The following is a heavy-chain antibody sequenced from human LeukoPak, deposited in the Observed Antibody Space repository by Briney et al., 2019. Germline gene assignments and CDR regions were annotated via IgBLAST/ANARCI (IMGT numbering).Heavy chain of an antibody. Sequence: GGTLPLARARSGFTFRRSALSWVRQTPGKGLEGVSSITGNGQDTNYADFRKGRFTLSRDNSKDTLHLDMDSVRPEDTAVYYCARERRRVDTSLLGSYYFENWGQGTLLTVSS. D-gene: IGHD2-21*02. CDR1: GFTFRRSA. V-gene: IGHV3-23*01. CDR2: ITGNGQDT. J-gene: IGHJ4*02. CDR3: ARERRRVDTSLLGSYYFEN.